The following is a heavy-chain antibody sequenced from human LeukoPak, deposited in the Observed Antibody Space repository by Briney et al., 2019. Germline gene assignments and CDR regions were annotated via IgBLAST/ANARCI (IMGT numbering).Heavy chain of an antibody. V-gene: IGHV4-30-4*07. CDR3: ARVSWFPGTSYYYMDV. J-gene: IGHJ6*03. CDR1: GDSISSSGYS. D-gene: IGHD1-1*01. Sequence: SETLSLTCAVSGDSISSSGYSWSWIRQPPGEGLEWIGNLFYSGGTYFNPSLKSRVTISVDTSKNQFSLKLSSVTAADTAVYYCARVSWFPGTSYYYMDVWGKGTTVTVSS. CDR2: LFYSGGT.